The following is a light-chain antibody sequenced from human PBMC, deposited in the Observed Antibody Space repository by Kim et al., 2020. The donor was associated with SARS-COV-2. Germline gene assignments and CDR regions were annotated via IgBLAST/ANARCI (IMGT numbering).Light chain of an antibody. CDR3: NSRDSSGNHLV. CDR1: SLRSYY. Sequence: ALGQTVRITCQGDSLRSYYASWYQQKPGQAPVLVIYGKNNRPSGIPDRFSGSSSGNTASLTITGAQAEDEADYYCNSRDSSGNHLVFGGGTKVPS. J-gene: IGLJ2*01. V-gene: IGLV3-19*01. CDR2: GKN.